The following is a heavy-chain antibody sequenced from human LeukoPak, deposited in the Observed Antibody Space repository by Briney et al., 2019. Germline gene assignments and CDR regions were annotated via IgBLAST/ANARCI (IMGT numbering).Heavy chain of an antibody. Sequence: PSETLSLTCAVYGGSFSGYYWSWIRQPPGKGLEWIGEINHSGSTNYNPSLKSRVTISVDTSKNQFSLKLSSVTAADTAVYYCARGDYGRIDYWGQGTLVTASS. CDR1: GGSFSGYY. J-gene: IGHJ4*02. D-gene: IGHD4-17*01. CDR2: INHSGST. CDR3: ARGDYGRIDY. V-gene: IGHV4-34*01.